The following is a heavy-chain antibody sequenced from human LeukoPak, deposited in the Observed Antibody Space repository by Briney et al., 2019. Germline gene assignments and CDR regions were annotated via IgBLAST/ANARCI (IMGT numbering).Heavy chain of an antibody. J-gene: IGHJ5*02. CDR2: INPNSGGT. Sequence: ASVKVSCKASGYTFTGYYMHWVRQAPGQGLEWMGWINPNSGGTNYAQKFQGRVTMTRDTSISTAYMELSRLRSDDTAVYYCARMDYYDSRDNWFDPWGQGTLVTVSS. CDR3: ARMDYYDSRDNWFDP. D-gene: IGHD3-22*01. CDR1: GYTFTGYY. V-gene: IGHV1-2*02.